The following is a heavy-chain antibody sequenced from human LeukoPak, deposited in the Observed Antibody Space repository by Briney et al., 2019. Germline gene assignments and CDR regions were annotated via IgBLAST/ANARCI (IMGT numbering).Heavy chain of an antibody. D-gene: IGHD6-19*01. CDR2: ISSSSSYI. CDR1: GFTFSSYS. J-gene: IGHJ2*01. V-gene: IGHV3-21*04. Sequence: SGGSLRLSCAASGFTFSSYSMNWVRQAPGKGLEWVSSISSSSSYIYYADSVKGRFTISRDNAKNSLYLQMNSLRAEDTALYYCAKGAGYSSGWYPGSYFDLWGRGTLVTVSS. CDR3: AKGAGYSSGWYPGSYFDL.